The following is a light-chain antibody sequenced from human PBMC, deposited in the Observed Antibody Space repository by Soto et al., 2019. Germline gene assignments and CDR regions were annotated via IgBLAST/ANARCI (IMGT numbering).Light chain of an antibody. CDR3: YSSRSSSSTFYV. CDR1: SSDIVGSNY. V-gene: IGLV2-14*03. Sequence: QSALTQPASVSGSPGQSITISCAGTSSDIVGSNYVSWYQQHPGKAPKLMIYGVSNRPSGVSNRFSGSKSGNTASLTISGLQAEDEADYFCYSSRSSSSTFYVFGTGTKVTVL. J-gene: IGLJ1*01. CDR2: GVS.